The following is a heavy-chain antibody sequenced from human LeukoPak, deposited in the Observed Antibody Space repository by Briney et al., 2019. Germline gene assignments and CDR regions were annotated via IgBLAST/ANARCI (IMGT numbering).Heavy chain of an antibody. D-gene: IGHD5-12*01. CDR2: IHYSGST. Sequence: SETLSLTCTVSGGSISSYYWSWIRQPPGKGLEWIGYIHYSGSTNYNPSLKSRVTISVDTSKNQFSLKLRSVTAADTAVYYCARDILPSYSGYDRTLPDYWGQGTLVAVSS. CDR1: GGSISSYY. CDR3: ARDILPSYSGYDRTLPDY. V-gene: IGHV4-59*01. J-gene: IGHJ4*02.